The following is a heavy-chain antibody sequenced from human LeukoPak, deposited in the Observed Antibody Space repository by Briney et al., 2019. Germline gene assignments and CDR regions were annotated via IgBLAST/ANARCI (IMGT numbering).Heavy chain of an antibody. CDR2: ISSSSSTI. J-gene: IGHJ4*02. CDR3: ARDRIGGATMTGDYFDY. D-gene: IGHD1-26*01. Sequence: GGSLRLSCAAPGFTFSSYSMNWVRQAPGKGLEWVSYISSSSSTIYYADSVKGRFTISRDNAKNSLYLQMNSLRAEDTAVYYCARDRIGGATMTGDYFDYWGQGTLVTVSS. V-gene: IGHV3-48*04. CDR1: GFTFSSYS.